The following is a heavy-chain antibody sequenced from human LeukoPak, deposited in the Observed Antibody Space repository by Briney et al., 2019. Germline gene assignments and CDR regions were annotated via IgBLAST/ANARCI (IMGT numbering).Heavy chain of an antibody. J-gene: IGHJ4*02. CDR3: ARGQGTVTTH. V-gene: IGHV4-34*01. Sequence: PSETLSLTCAVSGGSFSGYYWTWIRQPPGEGLEWIGEINHSGSANYSPSLSSRVTISLDMSENQFSLKLASVTAADTAVYYCARGQGTVTTHWGQGTPVTVSS. D-gene: IGHD4-17*01. CDR1: GGSFSGYY. CDR2: INHSGSA.